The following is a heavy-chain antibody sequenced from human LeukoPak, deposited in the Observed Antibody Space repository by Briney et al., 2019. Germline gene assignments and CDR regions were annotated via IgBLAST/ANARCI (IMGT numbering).Heavy chain of an antibody. Sequence: TGGSLRLSCAASGLSFNNYWMSWVRQAPGRGLEWVANIRQDGSEKYYVDSVKGRFTISRDNAKNSLYLQMNSLRAEDTAVYYCVRCQVGSNWFDPWGQGTLVTVSS. D-gene: IGHD2-2*01. J-gene: IGHJ5*02. CDR3: VRCQVGSNWFDP. V-gene: IGHV3-7*01. CDR2: IRQDGSEK. CDR1: GLSFNNYW.